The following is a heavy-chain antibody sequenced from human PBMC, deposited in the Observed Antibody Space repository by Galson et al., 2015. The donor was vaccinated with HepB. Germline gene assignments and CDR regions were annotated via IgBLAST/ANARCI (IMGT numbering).Heavy chain of an antibody. CDR1: GYTFTTYH. V-gene: IGHV1-46*01. Sequence: SVKVSCKASGYTFTTYHMHWVRQVSGQGLEWMGIINPNGGSTRYAQKFQGRVTMTRDTSMSTVYMELSSLRSEDTAVYYCARVAHNYGDFPDFWGQGTLVTVSS. CDR3: ARVAHNYGDFPDF. D-gene: IGHD4-17*01. J-gene: IGHJ4*02. CDR2: INPNGGST.